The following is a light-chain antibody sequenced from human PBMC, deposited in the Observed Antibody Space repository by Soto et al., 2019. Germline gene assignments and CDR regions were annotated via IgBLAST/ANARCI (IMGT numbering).Light chain of an antibody. J-gene: IGKJ1*01. V-gene: IGKV3-20*01. CDR1: QSVSSN. Sequence: EIVLTQSPATLSVSPGGRATLSCMASQSVSSNLAWYQQKPGQAPRLLIYGASIRATGIPDRFSGSGSGTDFTLTISRLEPEDFAVYYCQQYGSSPGTFGQGTKVDI. CDR3: QQYGSSPGT. CDR2: GAS.